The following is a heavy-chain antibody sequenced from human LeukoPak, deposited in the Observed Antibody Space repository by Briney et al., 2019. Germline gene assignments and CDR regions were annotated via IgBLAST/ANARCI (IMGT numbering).Heavy chain of an antibody. CDR3: ARGPPYPDILTGYSLSDY. D-gene: IGHD3-9*01. Sequence: ASVKVSCKASGYTFTSYSISWVRQAPGQGLEWMGWISAYNGNTNYAQKLQGRVTMTTDTSTSTAYMELGSLRSDDTAVYYCARGPPYPDILTGYSLSDYWGQGTPVTVSS. CDR2: ISAYNGNT. CDR1: GYTFTSYS. V-gene: IGHV1-18*01. J-gene: IGHJ4*02.